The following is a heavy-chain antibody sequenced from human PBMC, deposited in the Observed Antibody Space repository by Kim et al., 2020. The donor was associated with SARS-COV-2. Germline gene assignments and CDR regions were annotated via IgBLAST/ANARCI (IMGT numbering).Heavy chain of an antibody. J-gene: IGHJ3*02. CDR2: ISSSGSTI. D-gene: IGHD6-19*01. V-gene: IGHV3-11*01. CDR3: ARDHEAGTLRDAFDI. Sequence: GGSLRLSCAASGFTFSDYYMSWIRQAPGKGLEWVSYISSSGSTIYYADSVKGRFTISRDNAKNSLYLQMNSLRAEDTAVYYCARDHEAGTLRDAFDIWGQGTMVTISS. CDR1: GFTFSDYY.